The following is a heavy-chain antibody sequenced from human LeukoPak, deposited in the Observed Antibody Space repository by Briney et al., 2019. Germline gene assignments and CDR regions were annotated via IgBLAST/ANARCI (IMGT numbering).Heavy chain of an antibody. J-gene: IGHJ6*02. V-gene: IGHV4-61*02. Sequence: SQTLSLTCTVSGGSISSGSYYWSWIRQPAGKGLEWIGRIYTSGSTNYNPSLKSRVTISVDTSKNQFSLKLSSVTAADTAVYYCARDRVVAARGYYYYGMGVWGQGTTVTVSS. CDR2: IYTSGST. CDR3: ARDRVVAARGYYYYGMGV. CDR1: GGSISSGSYY. D-gene: IGHD2-15*01.